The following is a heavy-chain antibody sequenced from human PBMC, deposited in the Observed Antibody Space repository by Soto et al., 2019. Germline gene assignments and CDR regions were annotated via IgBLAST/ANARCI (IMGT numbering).Heavy chain of an antibody. CDR3: ARVSTYYFDSSGSYTSDY. J-gene: IGHJ4*02. CDR1: SASVGSGSFY. CDR2: VFFSGST. Sequence: SETLSLTCTVSSASVGSGSFYWSWIRQPPGKGLEWIGYVFFSGSTNYNPSLKSRVTISIDTSKNQFSLKLISVTAADTAVYYCARVSTYYFDSSGSYTSDYWGQGTLVTVSS. V-gene: IGHV4-61*01. D-gene: IGHD3-22*01.